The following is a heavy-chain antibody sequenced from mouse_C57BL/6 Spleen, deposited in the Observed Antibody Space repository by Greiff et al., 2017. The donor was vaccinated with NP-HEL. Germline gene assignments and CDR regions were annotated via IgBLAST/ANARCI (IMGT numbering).Heavy chain of an antibody. CDR3: ARHGAYYSNYDYAMDY. Sequence: EVKVVESGGDLVKPGGSLKLSCAASGFTFSSYGMSWVRQTPDKRLEWVATISSGGSYTYYPDSVKGRFTISRDNAKNTLYLQMSSLKSEDTAMYYCARHGAYYSNYDYAMDYWGQGTSVTVSS. D-gene: IGHD2-5*01. V-gene: IGHV5-6*01. CDR1: GFTFSSYG. J-gene: IGHJ4*01. CDR2: ISSGGSYT.